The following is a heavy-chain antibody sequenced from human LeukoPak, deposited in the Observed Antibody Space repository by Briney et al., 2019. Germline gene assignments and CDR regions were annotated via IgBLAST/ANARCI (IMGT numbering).Heavy chain of an antibody. Sequence: GESLKISCKGSGYSFTSYWIGWVRQMPGKGLEWMGIIYPGDSDTRYSPSFQGQVTISADKSISTAYLQWSSLRASDTAMYYCARYRFGELSDYYYYMDVWGKGTTVTISS. CDR2: IYPGDSDT. CDR3: ARYRFGELSDYYYYMDV. CDR1: GYSFTSYW. J-gene: IGHJ6*03. D-gene: IGHD3-10*01. V-gene: IGHV5-51*01.